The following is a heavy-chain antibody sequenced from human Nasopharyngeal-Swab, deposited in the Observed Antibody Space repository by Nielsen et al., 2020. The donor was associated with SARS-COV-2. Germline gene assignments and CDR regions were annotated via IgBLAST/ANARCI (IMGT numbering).Heavy chain of an antibody. CDR3: ARVRRPRYCSSTSCYGYNWFDP. CDR2: IYYSGST. CDR1: GGSISSYY. V-gene: IGHV4-59*01. Sequence: SETLSLTCTVSGGSISSYYWSWIPQPPGKGLEWIGYIYYSGSTNYNPSLKSRVTISVDTSKNQFSLKLSSVTAADTAVYYCARVRRPRYCSSTSCYGYNWFDPWGQGTLVTVSS. D-gene: IGHD2-2*01. J-gene: IGHJ5*02.